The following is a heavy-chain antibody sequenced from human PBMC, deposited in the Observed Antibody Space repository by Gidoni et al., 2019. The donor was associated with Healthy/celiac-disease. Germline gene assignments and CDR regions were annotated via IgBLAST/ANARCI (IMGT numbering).Heavy chain of an antibody. CDR1: GGSISSSNW. Sequence: QVQLQESGPGLVNPSGTLSLTCSVPGGSISSSNWWSWVRQPPGKVLEWSGEIYHSGSTNYNPSIKSRVTRSVDKSKNQFSLKLSSVTAADTAVYYCARDKSYYDSSGKFYFDYWGQGTLVTVSS. J-gene: IGHJ4*02. D-gene: IGHD3-22*01. CDR2: IYHSGST. CDR3: ARDKSYYDSSGKFYFDY. V-gene: IGHV4-4*02.